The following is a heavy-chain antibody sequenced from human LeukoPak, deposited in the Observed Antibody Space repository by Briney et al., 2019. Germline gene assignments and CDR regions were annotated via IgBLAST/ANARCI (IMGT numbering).Heavy chain of an antibody. CDR2: LNPNSAAT. CDR1: GYTFTGYY. D-gene: IGHD3-22*01. CDR3: ARGGGWYYDSSTYRLFDY. Sequence: GASVKVSCKASGYTFTGYYVHWVRQAPGQGLEWMGWLNPNSAATSYPQKFQGRVTMTRDTSISTAYMELSTLTSDDTAVYYCARGGGWYYDSSTYRLFDYWGQGTLVTVSS. V-gene: IGHV1-2*02. J-gene: IGHJ4*02.